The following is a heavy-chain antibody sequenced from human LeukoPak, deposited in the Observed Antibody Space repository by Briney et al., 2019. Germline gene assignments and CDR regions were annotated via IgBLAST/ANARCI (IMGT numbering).Heavy chain of an antibody. D-gene: IGHD3-10*02. Sequence: GGSLRLSCAASGFTFSSYEMNWVRKAPGRGLEWVSYISSSGSTIYYADSVKGRFTISRDNAKNSLYLQMNSLRAEDTAVYYCAELGITMIGGVWGKGTTVTISS. V-gene: IGHV3-48*03. CDR3: AELGITMIGGV. CDR2: ISSSGSTI. CDR1: GFTFSSYE. J-gene: IGHJ6*04.